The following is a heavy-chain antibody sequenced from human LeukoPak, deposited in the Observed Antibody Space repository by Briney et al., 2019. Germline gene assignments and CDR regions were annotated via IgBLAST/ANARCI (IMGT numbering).Heavy chain of an antibody. Sequence: GGSLRLSCVASGFTFSNYAMTWVRQAPGKGLEWVSGISGSGTYTYYSDSVRGRFTISRDKSKNTLYLQMDTLRAEDTAVYYCARANWNDGGEVAYWGQGTLGSVSS. CDR3: ARANWNDGGEVAY. V-gene: IGHV3-23*01. D-gene: IGHD1-1*01. CDR1: GFTFSNYA. J-gene: IGHJ4*02. CDR2: ISGSGTYT.